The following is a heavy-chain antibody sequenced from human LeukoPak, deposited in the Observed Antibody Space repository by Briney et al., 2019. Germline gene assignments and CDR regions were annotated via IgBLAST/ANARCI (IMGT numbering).Heavy chain of an antibody. CDR3: AMSGSYYLDY. Sequence: GSSVKVSCKASGGTFSSYAISWVRQALGQGLEWMGGIIPIFGTANYAQKFQGRVTITADESTSTAYMELSSLRSEDTAVYYCAMSGSYYLDYWGQGTLVTVSS. CDR1: GGTFSSYA. CDR2: IIPIFGTA. J-gene: IGHJ4*02. D-gene: IGHD1-26*01. V-gene: IGHV1-69*01.